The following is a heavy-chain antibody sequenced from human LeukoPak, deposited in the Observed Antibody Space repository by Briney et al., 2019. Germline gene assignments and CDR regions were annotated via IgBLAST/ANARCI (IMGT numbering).Heavy chain of an antibody. V-gene: IGHV4-4*02. D-gene: IGHD4-17*01. CDR1: GGSISSSNW. Sequence: PSETLSLTCAVSGGSISSSNWWSWIRQPPGKGLEWIGEIYHSGSTNYNPSLKSRVTISVDKSKNQFSLKLSSVTAADTAVYYCAHSSTVSPYFDYWGQGTLVTVSS. CDR3: AHSSTVSPYFDY. CDR2: IYHSGST. J-gene: IGHJ4*02.